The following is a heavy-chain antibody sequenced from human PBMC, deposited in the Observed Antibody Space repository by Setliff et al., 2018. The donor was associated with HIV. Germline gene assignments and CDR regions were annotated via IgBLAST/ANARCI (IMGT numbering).Heavy chain of an antibody. CDR2: IKQDGSDM. CDR1: GLPFYNYW. CDR3: ATQTGFYNSHWYDY. J-gene: IGHJ4*02. D-gene: IGHD6-13*01. V-gene: IGHV3-7*01. Sequence: GGSLILSWVASGLPFYNYWMTWLRRDPGRGLEWVAKIKQDGSDMHYIESVKGRFTIFRDNPKNSVFLQMNSLRAEDTGVYDCATQTGFYNSHWYDYWGQGTMVTVSS.